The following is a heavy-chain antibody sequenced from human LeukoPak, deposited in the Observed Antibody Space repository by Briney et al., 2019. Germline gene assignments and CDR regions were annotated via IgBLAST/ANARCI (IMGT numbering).Heavy chain of an antibody. Sequence: GGSLRLSCAASGFTFSSYWMHWVRQAPGKGLVWVSRINSDGSSTDYADSVKGRFTISRDNAKNTLYLQMNSLRAEDTAVYYCARVDTAMVTFDYWGQGTLVTVFS. D-gene: IGHD5-18*01. V-gene: IGHV3-74*01. CDR1: GFTFSSYW. CDR2: INSDGSST. J-gene: IGHJ4*02. CDR3: ARVDTAMVTFDY.